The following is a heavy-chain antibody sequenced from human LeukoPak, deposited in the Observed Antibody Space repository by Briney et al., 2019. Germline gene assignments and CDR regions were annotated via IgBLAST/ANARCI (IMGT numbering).Heavy chain of an antibody. V-gene: IGHV1-8*01. Sequence: ASVKVSCKASGYTFTSYDINWVRQATGQGLEWMGWMNPNSGNTGYAQKFQGRVTMTRNTSISTAYMELSSLRSDDTAVYYCARDLKAAAGFDYWGQGTLVTVSS. CDR2: MNPNSGNT. D-gene: IGHD6-13*01. CDR1: GYTFTSYD. CDR3: ARDLKAAAGFDY. J-gene: IGHJ4*02.